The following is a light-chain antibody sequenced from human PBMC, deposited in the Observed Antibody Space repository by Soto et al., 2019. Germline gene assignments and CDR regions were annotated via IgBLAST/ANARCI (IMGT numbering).Light chain of an antibody. V-gene: IGKV3D-15*01. Sequence: EIVMTQSPVTLSASPGETASLSCRASQTLDSHYLAWYQQKPGQAPRLLIYGTSNRAAGIPDRFSGSRSGTEFTLTITSLQSEDFAVYYCLQYDYWPRTFGQGTKVDIK. CDR2: GTS. J-gene: IGKJ1*01. CDR3: LQYDYWPRT. CDR1: QTLDSH.